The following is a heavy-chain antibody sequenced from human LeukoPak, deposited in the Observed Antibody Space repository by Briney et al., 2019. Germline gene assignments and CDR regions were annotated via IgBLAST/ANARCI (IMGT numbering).Heavy chain of an antibody. Sequence: SETLSLTCTVSGGSISSGSHHWGWIRQPPGKGLEWIGRIYYSGSTYYNPSLKSRVTMSIDTSKNQFSLKLSSVTAADTAIYYCARQDRTSGKELFGYWGQGTLVTVSS. V-gene: IGHV4-39*01. D-gene: IGHD2-8*01. CDR1: GGSISSGSHH. J-gene: IGHJ4*02. CDR3: ARQDRTSGKELFGY. CDR2: IYYSGST.